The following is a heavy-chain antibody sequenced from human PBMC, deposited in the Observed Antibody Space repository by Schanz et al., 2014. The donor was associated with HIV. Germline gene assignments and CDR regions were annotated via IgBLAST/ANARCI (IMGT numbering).Heavy chain of an antibody. D-gene: IGHD5-12*01. J-gene: IGHJ4*02. Sequence: QVQLVESGGGLVQPGGSLRLSCAASGFTFSSYGMHWVRQAPGKGLEWVSSIDYRGINTHYADSVQGRFTISRDNFKNTLYLQMNSLRAEDTAVYYCARGDGGYWYYFDYWGQGTLVTVSS. CDR2: IDYRGINT. CDR1: GFTFSSYG. V-gene: IGHV3-NL1*01. CDR3: ARGDGGYWYYFDY.